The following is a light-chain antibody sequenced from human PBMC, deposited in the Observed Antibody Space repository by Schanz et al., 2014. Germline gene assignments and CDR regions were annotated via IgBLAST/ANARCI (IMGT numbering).Light chain of an antibody. CDR2: DVT. V-gene: IGLV2-14*03. Sequence: QSALTQPASVSGSPGQSITISCTGTSSGIGGYKYVSWYQQHPGKAPKLVIYDVTHRPSGVSDRFSGSKSGNTASLTISGVQAEDEADYYCSSYTSSSTLVVFGGGTKLTVL. J-gene: IGLJ2*01. CDR1: SSGIGGYKY. CDR3: SSYTSSSTLVV.